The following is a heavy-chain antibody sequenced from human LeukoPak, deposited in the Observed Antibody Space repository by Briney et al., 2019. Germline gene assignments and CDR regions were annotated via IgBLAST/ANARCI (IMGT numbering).Heavy chain of an antibody. Sequence: PSETLSLTCTVSGGSISSSSYYWGWIRQPPGTGLEWIGSIYYSGSTYYNPSLKSRVTISVDTSKNQFSLKLSSVTAADTAVYYCARDRSFRGTYDRDFDYWGQGTLVTVSS. D-gene: IGHD1-26*01. CDR1: GGSISSSSYY. CDR2: IYYSGST. CDR3: ARDRSFRGTYDRDFDY. J-gene: IGHJ4*02. V-gene: IGHV4-39*07.